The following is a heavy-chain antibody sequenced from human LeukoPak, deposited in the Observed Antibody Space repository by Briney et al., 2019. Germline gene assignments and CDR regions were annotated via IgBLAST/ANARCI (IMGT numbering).Heavy chain of an antibody. CDR1: GFSLSTSGVG. CDR2: IYWDDDK. J-gene: IGHJ5*02. CDR3: AHKPKAIRGRSWFDP. Sequence: SGPTLVKPTQTLTLTCTFSGFSLSTSGVGVGWIRQPPGKALEWLALIYWDDDKRYSPSLKNRLTITKDTSKHQVVLTMTNMDPVDTATYYCAHKPKAIRGRSWFDPWGQGTLVTVSS. D-gene: IGHD1-26*01. V-gene: IGHV2-5*02.